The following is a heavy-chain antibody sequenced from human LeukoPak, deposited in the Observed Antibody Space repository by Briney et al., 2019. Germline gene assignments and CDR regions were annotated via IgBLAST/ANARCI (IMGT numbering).Heavy chain of an antibody. V-gene: IGHV4-34*01. CDR2: INHSGST. D-gene: IGHD6-19*01. CDR1: GGSFSGYY. Sequence: SETLSLTCAVYGGSFSGYYWSWIRQPPGKGLEWIGEINHSGSTNYNPSLKSRVTISVDTSKNQFSLKLSSVTAAGTAVCYCARAVAGMAGFGYYYYYGMDVWGQGTTVTVSS. J-gene: IGHJ6*02. CDR3: ARAVAGMAGFGYYYYYGMDV.